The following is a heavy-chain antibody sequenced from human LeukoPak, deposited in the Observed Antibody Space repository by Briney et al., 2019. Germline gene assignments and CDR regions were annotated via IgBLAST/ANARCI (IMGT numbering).Heavy chain of an antibody. CDR3: AKDIRFVAGQFDY. CDR1: GFTFDDYA. D-gene: IGHD6-19*01. CDR2: MSWNSGSI. Sequence: PGGSLRLSCAASGFTFDDYAMHWVRHARGKGLEWVSGMSWNSGSIGYAESVKGRFTISRDNAKNSLYLQMNSLRAEDTALYYCAKDIRFVAGQFDYWGQGTLVTVSS. V-gene: IGHV3-9*01. J-gene: IGHJ4*02.